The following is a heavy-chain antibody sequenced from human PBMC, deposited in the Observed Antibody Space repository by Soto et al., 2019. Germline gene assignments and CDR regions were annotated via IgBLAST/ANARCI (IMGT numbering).Heavy chain of an antibody. CDR1: GFPFSTYW. CDR3: ASQGLYYYGLDV. Sequence: PGGSLRLSCAASGFPFSTYWMHWVRQAPGKGPVWVSRINNDGSTTRYADSVKGRFTISRDNAKNTLYLQMNSLRVEDTAVYYCASQGLYYYGLDVWGQGTTVTVSS. J-gene: IGHJ6*02. V-gene: IGHV3-74*01. CDR2: INNDGSTT.